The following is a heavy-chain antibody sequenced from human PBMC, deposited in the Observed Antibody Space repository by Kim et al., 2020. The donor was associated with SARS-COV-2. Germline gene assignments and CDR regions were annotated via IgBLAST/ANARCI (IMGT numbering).Heavy chain of an antibody. CDR1: GFTFSTYE. V-gene: IGHV3-48*03. D-gene: IGHD1-20*01. CDR2: ISRSGITI. Sequence: GGSLRLSCAASGFTFSTYEMTWVRQAPGKGLEWVSYISRSGITIYYADSVQGRFTISRDNAKNSLYLQMNSLRAEDTAVYYCAREYNWNYFDYWGQGTLVTVSS. J-gene: IGHJ4*02. CDR3: AREYNWNYFDY.